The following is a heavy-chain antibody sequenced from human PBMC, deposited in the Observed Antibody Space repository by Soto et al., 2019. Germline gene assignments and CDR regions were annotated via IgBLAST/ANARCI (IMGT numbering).Heavy chain of an antibody. CDR1: GGTFSSYA. CDR3: SRDVTDSYGFGY. Sequence: QVQLVQSGAEVKKPGSSVKVSCKASGGTFSSYAISWVRQAPGQGLAWMGGIIPLFGTANYAQKFQGRVTITADESTSTAYMELSSLRSEDTAVYYCSRDVTDSYGFGYWGQGTLVTVSS. CDR2: IIPLFGTA. J-gene: IGHJ4*02. D-gene: IGHD5-18*01. V-gene: IGHV1-69*12.